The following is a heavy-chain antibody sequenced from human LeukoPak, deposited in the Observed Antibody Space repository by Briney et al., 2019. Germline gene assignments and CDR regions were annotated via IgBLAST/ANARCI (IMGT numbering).Heavy chain of an antibody. CDR3: ARDYYDSSGSFDY. CDR2: ISAYNGNT. CDR1: GYTFTSYG. J-gene: IGHJ4*02. D-gene: IGHD3-22*01. V-gene: IGHV1-18*01. Sequence: ASVKVSCKASGYTFTSYGSSWVRQAPGQGLEWVGWISAYNGNTNYAQKLQGRVTMTTDTSTSTAYMELRRLRSNDTAVYHCARDYYDSSGSFDYWGQGTLVTVSS.